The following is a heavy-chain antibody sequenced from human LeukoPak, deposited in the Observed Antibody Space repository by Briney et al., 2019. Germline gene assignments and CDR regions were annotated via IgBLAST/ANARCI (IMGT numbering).Heavy chain of an antibody. CDR3: ARDMGGYRRTDYYYYMDV. D-gene: IGHD6-25*01. Sequence: GGSLRLSCAASGFTFSDYYMSWIRQAPGKGLEWVSYISSSGSTIYYADSAKGRFTISRDNAKSSLFLQMNSLRVDDTAVYYCARDMGGYRRTDYYYYMDVWGKGTTVTISS. V-gene: IGHV3-11*01. J-gene: IGHJ6*03. CDR2: ISSSGSTI. CDR1: GFTFSDYY.